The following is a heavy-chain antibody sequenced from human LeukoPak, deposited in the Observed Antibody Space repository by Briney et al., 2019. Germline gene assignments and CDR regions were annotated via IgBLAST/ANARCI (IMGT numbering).Heavy chain of an antibody. CDR3: ARTTEAHSWRTRYYDYYMDV. D-gene: IGHD6-13*01. CDR1: GGSFSGYY. CDR2: IYYSGST. V-gene: IGHV4-59*01. J-gene: IGHJ6*03. Sequence: SETLSLTCAVYGGSFSGYYWSWIRQPPGKGLEWIGYIYYSGSTNYNPSLKSRLTISVDTSKNQFSLKLGSVTAADTAVYYCARTTEAHSWRTRYYDYYMDVWGKGTTVAVSS.